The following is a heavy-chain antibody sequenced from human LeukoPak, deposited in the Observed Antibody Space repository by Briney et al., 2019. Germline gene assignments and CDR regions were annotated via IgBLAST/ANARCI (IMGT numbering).Heavy chain of an antibody. CDR3: AKVRGSSWGPFDY. Sequence: PGGSLRLSCAASGFTFSSHAMSWVRQAPGKGVEWVSVITGSGDSTYYADSVKGRFTISRDNSKNMLYLQMNSLRAEDTAIYYCAKVRGSSWGPFDYWGQGTLVTVSS. D-gene: IGHD6-13*01. J-gene: IGHJ4*02. V-gene: IGHV3-23*01. CDR1: GFTFSSHA. CDR2: ITGSGDST.